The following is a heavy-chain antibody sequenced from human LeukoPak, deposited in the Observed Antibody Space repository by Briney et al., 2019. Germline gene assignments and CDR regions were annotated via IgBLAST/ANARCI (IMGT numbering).Heavy chain of an antibody. CDR3: ASRDTAMVKGYFDY. V-gene: IGHV1-69*05. CDR2: IIPIFGTA. J-gene: IGHJ4*02. D-gene: IGHD5-18*01. CDR1: GYTFTGYY. Sequence: SVKVSCKTSGYTFTGYYMHWVRQAPGQGLEWMGRIIPIFGTANYAQKFQGRVTITTDESTSTAYMELSSLRSEDTAVYYCASRDTAMVKGYFDYWGQGTLVTVSS.